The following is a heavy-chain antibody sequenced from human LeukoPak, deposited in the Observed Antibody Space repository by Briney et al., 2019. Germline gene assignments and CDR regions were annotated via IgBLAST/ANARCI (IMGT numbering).Heavy chain of an antibody. CDR3: ARDSYYYGSGSSPSDY. Sequence: PGGSLRLSCAASGFTFSSYAMHWVRQAPGKGLEWVAVISYDGSNKYYADSVKGRFTISRDNSKNTLYLQMNSLRAEDTAVYYCARDSYYYGSGSSPSDYWGQGTLVTVSS. V-gene: IGHV3-30-3*01. D-gene: IGHD3-10*01. CDR2: ISYDGSNK. J-gene: IGHJ4*02. CDR1: GFTFSSYA.